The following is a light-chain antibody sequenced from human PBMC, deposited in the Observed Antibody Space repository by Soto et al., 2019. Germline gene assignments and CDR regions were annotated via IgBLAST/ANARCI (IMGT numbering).Light chain of an antibody. V-gene: IGKV1-27*01. CDR2: AAS. Sequence: DIQMTQSPSSLSASVGDRVTITCRASQCISNYLAWYQQKPGKVPKLLIYAASTLPSGVPSRFSGSGSGTDFTLTISSLQHEDVATYYCQKYNSAPLTFGGGTKVEIK. CDR3: QKYNSAPLT. J-gene: IGKJ4*01. CDR1: QCISNY.